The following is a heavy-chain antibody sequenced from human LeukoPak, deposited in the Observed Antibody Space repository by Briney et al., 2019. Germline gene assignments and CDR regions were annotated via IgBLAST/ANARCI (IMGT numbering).Heavy chain of an antibody. CDR1: GGSISSGSYY. CDR3: ARCHYGSADY. V-gene: IGHV4-61*02. J-gene: IGHJ4*02. Sequence: SETLSLTCTVSGGSISSGSYYWSWIRQPAGKGLEWIGRIYTSGSTNYNPSLKSRVTISVDTSKNQFSLKLSSVTAADTAVYYCARCHYGSADYWGQGTLVTVSS. D-gene: IGHD3-10*01. CDR2: IYTSGST.